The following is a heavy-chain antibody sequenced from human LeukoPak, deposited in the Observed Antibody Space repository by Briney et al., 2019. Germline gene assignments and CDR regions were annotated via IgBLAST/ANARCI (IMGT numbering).Heavy chain of an antibody. CDR1: GFTFSTYT. CDR3: ASVIGAWGQGPLDN. D-gene: IGHD7-27*01. V-gene: IGHV3-21*01. J-gene: IGHJ4*02. CDR2: ISHSSTSI. Sequence: GGSLRLSCAASGFTFSTYTMNCFRQAPGKGLEWVSSISHSSTSIYYTDSVKGRFTISRDNAKNSLYLQMNSLRAEDTAVYYCASVIGAWGQGPLDNWGQGTLVTVSS.